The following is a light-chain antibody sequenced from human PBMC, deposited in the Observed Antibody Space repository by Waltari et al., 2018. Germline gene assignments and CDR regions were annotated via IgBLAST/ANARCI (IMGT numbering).Light chain of an antibody. Sequence: EIVLTQSPGSLSSSPGERVTLSCRASQSVSRTLAWYQQKPGQAPRPRIFGASNRATGIPDRFSGSGSETDFSLTISRLEPEDFAVYYCQHYVRLPATFGRGTKVEIK. CDR2: GAS. CDR3: QHYVRLPAT. J-gene: IGKJ1*01. CDR1: QSVSRT. V-gene: IGKV3-20*01.